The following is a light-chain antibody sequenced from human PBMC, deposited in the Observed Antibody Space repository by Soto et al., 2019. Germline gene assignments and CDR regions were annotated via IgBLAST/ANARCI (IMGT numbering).Light chain of an antibody. Sequence: EMLMTQSPATLSVSPGERATLSCRASQNIGSNLAWYQQKPGQAPSLLIYRASTRAPGVPPRLSGSGSGTEFTLAISSLQSEDFGVYYCQRQNGWPITFGQGTRLEIK. CDR2: RAS. CDR3: QRQNGWPIT. V-gene: IGKV3-15*01. J-gene: IGKJ5*01. CDR1: QNIGSN.